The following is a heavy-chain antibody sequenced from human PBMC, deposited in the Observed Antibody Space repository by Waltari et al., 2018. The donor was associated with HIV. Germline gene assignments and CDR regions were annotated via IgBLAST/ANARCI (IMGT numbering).Heavy chain of an antibody. J-gene: IGHJ6*02. V-gene: IGHV3-33*01. CDR3: ARGVHDFYYGMDV. Sequence: VQLVESGGGVVQPGRSLRLSCAVSGFTFSSYGMPWVRQAPGKGLEWVAVIWYDGSKKYYADSVKGRFTISRDNSKNTLYLQMNSLRDEDTAVYYCARGVHDFYYGMDVWGQGTSVTVSS. CDR1: GFTFSSYG. CDR2: IWYDGSKK.